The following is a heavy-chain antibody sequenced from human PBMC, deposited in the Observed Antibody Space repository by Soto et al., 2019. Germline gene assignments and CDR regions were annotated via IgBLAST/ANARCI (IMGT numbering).Heavy chain of an antibody. Sequence: QVQLQESGPGLVKPSGTLSLTCAVSGGSISSSNWWSWVRQPPGKGLEWIGEIYHSGSTNYNPSPKSRVTIXXDXSKXQSSLKLSSVTAADTAVYYCARVGKMVTNVVGFDYWGQGTLVTVSS. J-gene: IGHJ4*02. V-gene: IGHV4-4*02. D-gene: IGHD2-21*01. CDR1: GGSISSSNW. CDR3: ARVGKMVTNVVGFDY. CDR2: IYHSGST.